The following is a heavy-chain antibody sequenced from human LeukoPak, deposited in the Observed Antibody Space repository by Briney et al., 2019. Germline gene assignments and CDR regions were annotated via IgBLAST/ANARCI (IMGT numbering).Heavy chain of an antibody. V-gene: IGHV3-30*02. CDR1: GFTFSNYG. CDR3: AKDTVKVSTIRRVPQYMDV. Sequence: GGSLRLSCAASGFTFSNYGMHWVRQAPGKGLGWVAFIRDDGSIKYYADSVKGRFTISRDNSKNTLYLQMNSLRDEDTAVYYCAKDTVKVSTIRRVPQYMDVWGKGTTVTISS. CDR2: IRDDGSIK. J-gene: IGHJ6*03. D-gene: IGHD5/OR15-5a*01.